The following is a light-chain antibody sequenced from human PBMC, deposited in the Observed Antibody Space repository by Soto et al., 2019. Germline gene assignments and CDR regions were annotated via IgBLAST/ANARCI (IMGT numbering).Light chain of an antibody. CDR3: CSYAGSYTHYV. CDR2: DVN. V-gene: IGLV2-11*01. CDR1: SGDVGGYEY. J-gene: IGLJ1*01. Sequence: QSALTQPRSVSGSPGQSVTISCTGTSGDVGGYEYVSWYQQHPGKAPKLIIFDVNKRPSGVPDRFSGSKSGNTAYLAISGLQAEDEADYYCCSYAGSYTHYVFPTGTKVTVL.